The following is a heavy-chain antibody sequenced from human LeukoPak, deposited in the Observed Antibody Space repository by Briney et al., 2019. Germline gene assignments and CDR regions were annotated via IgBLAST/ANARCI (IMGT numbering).Heavy chain of an antibody. D-gene: IGHD3-9*01. Sequence: GGSLRLSCAASGFTVSSNYMSWVRQAPGKGLEWVSSISSSSSYIYYADSVKGRFTISRDNAKNSLYLQMNSLRAEDTAVYYCARFPMNYDILTGYYTSRYYYYMDVWGKGTTVTVSS. CDR1: GFTVSSNY. V-gene: IGHV3-21*01. CDR2: ISSSSSYI. CDR3: ARFPMNYDILTGYYTSRYYYYMDV. J-gene: IGHJ6*03.